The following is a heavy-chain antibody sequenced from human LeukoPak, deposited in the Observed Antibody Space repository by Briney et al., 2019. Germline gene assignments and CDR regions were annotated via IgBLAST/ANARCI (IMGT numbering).Heavy chain of an antibody. J-gene: IGHJ4*02. CDR3: ARGRIAAAAVFDY. CDR1: GGTFSSYA. Sequence: SVKVSCTASGGTFSSYAISCVRQAPGQGREWMGRIIPIFGTANSAQKFQGRVTITTDESTSTAYMELSSLRSEDTAVYYCARGRIAAAAVFDYWGQGTLVTVSS. V-gene: IGHV1-69*05. D-gene: IGHD6-13*01. CDR2: IIPIFGTA.